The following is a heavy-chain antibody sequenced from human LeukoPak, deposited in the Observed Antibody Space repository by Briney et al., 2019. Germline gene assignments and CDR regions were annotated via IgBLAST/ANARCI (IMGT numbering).Heavy chain of an antibody. CDR3: ARDDYGQKGFDY. D-gene: IGHD4-17*01. V-gene: IGHV4-4*07. CDR2: IYTSGST. CDR1: GDSISTSY. Sequence: SETLSLTCTVSGDSISTSYWSWIRHPAGKGLEWIGRIYTSGSTNYNPSLKSRVTMSVDTSKNQFSLKLRSVTAADTAVYYCARDDYGQKGFDYWGQGTLVTVSS. J-gene: IGHJ4*02.